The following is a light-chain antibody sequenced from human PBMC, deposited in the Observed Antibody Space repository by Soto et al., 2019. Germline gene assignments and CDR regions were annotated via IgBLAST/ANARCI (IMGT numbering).Light chain of an antibody. CDR3: QQGSNWRWT. Sequence: EIVLTQSPATLSLSPGERATLSCRASQSVSNFLAWYQQKPGQAPRLLISDASNRATGIPGRFSGSGSGTDFSLTISSLEPEDFAVYYCQQGSNWRWTLGQGTKVEIK. J-gene: IGKJ1*01. V-gene: IGKV3-11*01. CDR2: DAS. CDR1: QSVSNF.